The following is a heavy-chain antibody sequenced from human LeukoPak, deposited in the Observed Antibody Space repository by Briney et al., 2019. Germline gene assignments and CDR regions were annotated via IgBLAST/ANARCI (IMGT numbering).Heavy chain of an antibody. Sequence: ASVKVSCKASGYTFTSYGISWVRQAPGQGLEWMGWISAYNGNTNYAQKLQGRVTMTTDTSTSTAYMELSSLRSEDTAVYYCARTVVVPAAMGVFDYWGQGTLVTVSS. D-gene: IGHD2-2*01. V-gene: IGHV1-18*01. CDR3: ARTVVVPAAMGVFDY. J-gene: IGHJ4*02. CDR1: GYTFTSYG. CDR2: ISAYNGNT.